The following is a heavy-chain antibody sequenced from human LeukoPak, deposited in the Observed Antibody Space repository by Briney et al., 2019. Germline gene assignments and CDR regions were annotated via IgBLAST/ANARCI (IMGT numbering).Heavy chain of an antibody. J-gene: IGHJ3*02. CDR1: GFTFSSYD. D-gene: IGHD2-21*01. CDR2: IGTAGDT. Sequence: PGGSLRLSCAASGFTFSSYDMHWVRQATGKGLEWVSAIGTAGDTYYPGSVKGRFTISRENAKNTLYLQMNSLRAEDTAVYYCASYSVVVGYGAFDIWGQGTMVTVSS. V-gene: IGHV3-13*01. CDR3: ASYSVVVGYGAFDI.